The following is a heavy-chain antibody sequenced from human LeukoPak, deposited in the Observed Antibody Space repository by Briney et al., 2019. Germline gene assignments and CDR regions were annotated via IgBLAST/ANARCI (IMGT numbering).Heavy chain of an antibody. CDR3: AQQWLVLGAFDI. Sequence: GGSLRLSCAASGFTFSSYAMSWVRQAPGKGLEWVSAISGSGGSTYYADSVKGWFTISRDNSKNTLYLQMNSLRAEDTAVYYCAQQWLVLGAFDIWGQGTMVTVSS. CDR2: ISGSGGST. J-gene: IGHJ3*02. V-gene: IGHV3-23*01. D-gene: IGHD6-19*01. CDR1: GFTFSSYA.